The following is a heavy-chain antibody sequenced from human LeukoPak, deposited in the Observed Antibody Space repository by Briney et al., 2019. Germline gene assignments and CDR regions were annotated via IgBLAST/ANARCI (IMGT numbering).Heavy chain of an antibody. D-gene: IGHD1-1*01. J-gene: IGHJ3*02. CDR1: GGSISSYD. V-gene: IGHV4-59*08. CDR2: IYYSGST. Sequence: PSETLSLTCTVSGGSISSYDWNWFRQPPGKGLEWIGDIYYSGSTNYNPSLKSRVTISVDTSKNQFSLKLSSVTAADTAVYYCARTEERDDAFDIWGQGTMVTVSS. CDR3: ARTEERDDAFDI.